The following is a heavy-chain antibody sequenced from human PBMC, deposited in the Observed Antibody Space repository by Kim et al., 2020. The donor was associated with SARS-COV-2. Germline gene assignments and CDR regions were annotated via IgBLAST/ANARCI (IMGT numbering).Heavy chain of an antibody. Sequence: GGSLRLSCAASGFTFSSYAMHWVRQAPGKGLEWVAVISYDGSNKYYADSVKGRFTISRDNSKNTLYLQMNSLRAEDTAVYYCARSYNWNYYYYYGMDVWGQGTTVTVSS. CDR2: ISYDGSNK. D-gene: IGHD1-20*01. J-gene: IGHJ6*02. CDR1: GFTFSSYA. V-gene: IGHV3-30*04. CDR3: ARSYNWNYYYYYGMDV.